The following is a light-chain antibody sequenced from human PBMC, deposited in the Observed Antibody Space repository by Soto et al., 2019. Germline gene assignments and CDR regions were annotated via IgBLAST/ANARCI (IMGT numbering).Light chain of an antibody. CDR3: SSSTSSSTRV. CDR2: EVS. V-gene: IGLV2-14*03. CDR1: SSDVGAYDY. J-gene: IGLJ1*01. Sequence: QSVLTQPASVSGSPGQSITISCTGTSSDVGAYDYVSWYQQHPDKAPKLMIYEVSNRPSGVSNRFSGSKSVNTATLTISGLQAEDEADYYCSSSTSSSTRVFGTGPKVPVL.